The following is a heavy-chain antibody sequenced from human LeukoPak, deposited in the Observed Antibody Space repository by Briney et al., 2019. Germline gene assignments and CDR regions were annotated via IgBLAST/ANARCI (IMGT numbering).Heavy chain of an antibody. CDR3: AKKGHCRSTTCFSTNAFYI. CDR1: GFTLSIYG. J-gene: IGHJ3*02. CDR2: IENDASEK. D-gene: IGHD2-2*01. V-gene: IGHV3-30*02. Sequence: PGRSLRLSCAASGFTLSIYGMHWVRQAPGKGLEWVAFIENDASEKKYVDSVKGRFTISRDNSKNTLYLQMNCLTAEDTAVYYCAKKGHCRSTTCFSTNAFYIWGQGTLVTVSS.